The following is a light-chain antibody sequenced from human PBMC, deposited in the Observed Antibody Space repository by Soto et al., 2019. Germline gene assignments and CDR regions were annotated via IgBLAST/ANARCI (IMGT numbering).Light chain of an antibody. Sequence: EIVMTQSPATLSVSPGERATLSCRASQSVSSNLAWYQQKTGQAPRLLIYGASTRATGIPARFSGSGSGTEFTLTISSLPSEDFAVYYCQQYNNWPPFTFGPGTKVDIK. J-gene: IGKJ3*01. CDR3: QQYNNWPPFT. CDR2: GAS. CDR1: QSVSSN. V-gene: IGKV3-15*01.